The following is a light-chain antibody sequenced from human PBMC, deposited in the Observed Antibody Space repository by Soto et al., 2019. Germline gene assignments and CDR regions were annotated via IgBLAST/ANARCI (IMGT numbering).Light chain of an antibody. CDR1: QGISNY. J-gene: IGKJ4*01. CDR2: TAS. Sequence: DIQLTQSPSFLSASVGDRVTITCRASQGISNYLAWYQRKPGKAPKLLLYTASTLQSGVPSRFSGSGSGTEVTLTIGSLRPEDFANYYCQQLNSYPLTFGGGTKVEIK. V-gene: IGKV1-9*01. CDR3: QQLNSYPLT.